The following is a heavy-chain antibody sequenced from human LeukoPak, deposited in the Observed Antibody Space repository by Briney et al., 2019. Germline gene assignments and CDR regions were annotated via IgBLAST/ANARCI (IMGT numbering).Heavy chain of an antibody. J-gene: IGHJ5*02. Sequence: SETLSLTGAVYGGSFTDYYWSWIGQTPGKGLEWIGEVNHSGTTNYNPSLKSRVTISVDTSKNQFSLKVTSVTAADTALYYCARAYNGYDYPWGQGTLVTVSS. D-gene: IGHD5-12*01. CDR3: ARAYNGYDYP. V-gene: IGHV4-34*01. CDR2: VNHSGTT. CDR1: GGSFTDYY.